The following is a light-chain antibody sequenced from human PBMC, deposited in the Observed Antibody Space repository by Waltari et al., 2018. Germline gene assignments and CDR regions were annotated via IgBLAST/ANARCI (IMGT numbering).Light chain of an antibody. CDR3: GTWDTDLSVV. J-gene: IGLJ2*01. CDR2: DNN. Sequence: QSVLTQPPSVSAAPGQNVTISCSGTGSNIGNNFVSWYQQRPGTDPKRLIYDNNKRPSGLPDRFSGSKSGTSATLGSTGLQTGDEADYYCGTWDTDLSVVFGGGTKLTVL. CDR1: GSNIGNNF. V-gene: IGLV1-51*01.